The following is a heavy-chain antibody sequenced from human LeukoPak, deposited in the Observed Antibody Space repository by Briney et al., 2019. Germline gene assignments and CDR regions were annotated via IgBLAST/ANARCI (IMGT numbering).Heavy chain of an antibody. J-gene: IGHJ4*02. V-gene: IGHV3-23*01. CDR2: ISDSGGST. CDR1: GITLSNYS. Sequence: GGSLRLSCAVSGITLSNYSMSWVRQAPGKGLEWVAGISDSGGSTNYADSVKGRFTISRDNPKNTLYLQMNRLRAEDTAVYFCARRGVVIRVILVGFHKEAFYFDCWGQGALVTVSS. CDR3: ARRGVVIRVILVGFHKEAFYFDC. D-gene: IGHD2-8*02.